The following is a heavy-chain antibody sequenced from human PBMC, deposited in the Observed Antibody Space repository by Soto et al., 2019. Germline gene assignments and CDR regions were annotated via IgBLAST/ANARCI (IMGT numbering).Heavy chain of an antibody. D-gene: IGHD5-18*01. CDR2: ISYDGSNK. J-gene: IGHJ2*01. CDR3: ARDPLWGTAMVLWYFDL. CDR1: GFTFSSYA. Sequence: QVQLVESGGGVVQPGRSLRLSCAASGFTFSSYAMHWVRQAPGKGLEWMAVISYDGSNKYYADSVKGRFTISRDNSKNTLYLQMNSLRAEDTAVYYCARDPLWGTAMVLWYFDLWGRSTLVTVSS. V-gene: IGHV3-30-3*01.